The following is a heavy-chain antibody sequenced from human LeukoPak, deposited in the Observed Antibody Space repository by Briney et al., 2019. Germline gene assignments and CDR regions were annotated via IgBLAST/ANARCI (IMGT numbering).Heavy chain of an antibody. J-gene: IGHJ3*02. D-gene: IGHD6-19*01. CDR3: ARAPWLDKAFDI. CDR2: INSDGSSR. CDR1: GFTFSRYW. V-gene: IGHV3-74*01. Sequence: GGSLRLSCAASGFTFSRYWMHWVRQAPGKGLVWVSRINSDGSSRSYADSVKGRFTISRDNSKNTLYLQMGSLRAEDMAVYYCARAPWLDKAFDIWGQGTMVTVSS.